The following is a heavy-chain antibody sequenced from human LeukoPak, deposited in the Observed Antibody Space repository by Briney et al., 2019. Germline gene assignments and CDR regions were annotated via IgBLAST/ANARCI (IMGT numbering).Heavy chain of an antibody. V-gene: IGHV1-69*05. J-gene: IGHJ3*02. Sequence: ASVKVSCKASGGTFSSYAISWVRQAPGQGLEWMGGIIPIFGTANYAQKFQGRVTITTDESTSTAYMELSSLRSEDTAVYYCASGYDEKNNAFDIWGQGTTVTVSS. CDR2: IIPIFGTA. CDR3: ASGYDEKNNAFDI. CDR1: GGTFSSYA. D-gene: IGHD5-12*01.